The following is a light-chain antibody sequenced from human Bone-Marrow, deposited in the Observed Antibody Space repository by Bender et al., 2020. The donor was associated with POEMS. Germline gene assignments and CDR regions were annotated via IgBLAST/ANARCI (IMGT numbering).Light chain of an antibody. CDR2: SNY. CDR3: QAWDDTTLYV. V-gene: IGLV1-44*01. CDR1: DSNFGGNN. J-gene: IGLJ1*01. Sequence: QSVLTQPPSASGTPGQSVIISCSGTDSNFGGNNVNWYQHLPGSAPRLVVYSNYQRPSGIPERFSGSNSGNTATLTISGTQAMDEADYYCQAWDDTTLYVFGTGTKVTV.